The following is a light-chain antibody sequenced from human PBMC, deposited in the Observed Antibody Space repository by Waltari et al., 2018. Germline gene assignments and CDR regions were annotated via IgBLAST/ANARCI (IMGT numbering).Light chain of an antibody. CDR3: ISYTSTTTYVV. V-gene: IGLV2-14*04. J-gene: IGLJ2*01. CDR2: DVN. Sequence: YHQHPGKAPHLMIYDVNKRPSGVSHRFSASKSGNTASLTIFGLQAEDEADYYCISYTSTTTYVVVGGGTKLTVL.